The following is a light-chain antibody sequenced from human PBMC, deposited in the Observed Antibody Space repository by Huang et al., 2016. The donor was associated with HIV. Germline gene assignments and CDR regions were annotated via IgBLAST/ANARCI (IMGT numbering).Light chain of an antibody. J-gene: IGKJ4*01. V-gene: IGKV3-15*01. CDR2: GAS. Sequence: EIVLTQSPATLSVSPGERATLSCRASQRVSSNLDWYQQKPGQAPRLLIYGASTRATGVPARFSGSGSGTEFTLTISSLQSEDFAVYYCQQYNNWPPLTFGGATKVEIK. CDR1: QRVSSN. CDR3: QQYNNWPPLT.